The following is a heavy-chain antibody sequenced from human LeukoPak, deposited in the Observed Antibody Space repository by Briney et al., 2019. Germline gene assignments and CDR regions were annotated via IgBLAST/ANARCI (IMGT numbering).Heavy chain of an antibody. CDR1: GFTFTNAW. CDR2: IKRNTNGGTS. J-gene: IGHJ4*01. Sequence: GGSLRLSCAASGFTFTNAWMTWVRQSPGMGLEWVGRIKRNTNGGTSEYAAHVKGRFTISRDYSNDTLYLQMNSLKPEGTAMYYCTTLSVTVTGTHFWGQGALVTVSS. V-gene: IGHV3-15*07. CDR3: TTLSVTVTGTHF. D-gene: IGHD6-19*01.